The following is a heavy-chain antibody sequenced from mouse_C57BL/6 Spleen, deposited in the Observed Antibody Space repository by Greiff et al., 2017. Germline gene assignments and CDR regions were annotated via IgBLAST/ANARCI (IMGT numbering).Heavy chain of an antibody. V-gene: IGHV1-85*01. J-gene: IGHJ1*03. D-gene: IGHD2-4*01. CDR2: IYPRDGST. CDR3: ARDPYDYDGGYFDV. CDR1: GYTFTSYD. Sequence: QVQLKQSGPELVKPGASVKLSCKASGYTFTSYDINWVKQRPGQGLEWIGWIYPRDGSTKYNEKFKGKATLTVDTSSSTAYVELHSLTSEDSAVYFCARDPYDYDGGYFDVWGTGTTVTVSS.